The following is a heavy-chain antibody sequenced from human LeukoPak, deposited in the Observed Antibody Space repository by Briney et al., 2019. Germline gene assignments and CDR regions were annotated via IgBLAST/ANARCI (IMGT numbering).Heavy chain of an antibody. CDR2: MNPNSGNT. Sequence: ASVKVCCKASGYTFISYDINWMRQATGQWLEWMGWMNPNSGNTGYAQKFQGRVTMTRNTSISTAYMEPSSLRSEDTAVYYCARALRRQVQGPNCSGGSCYLLYWGQGTLVTVSS. J-gene: IGHJ4*02. CDR1: GYTFISYD. CDR3: ARALRRQVQGPNCSGGSCYLLY. D-gene: IGHD2-15*01. V-gene: IGHV1-8*01.